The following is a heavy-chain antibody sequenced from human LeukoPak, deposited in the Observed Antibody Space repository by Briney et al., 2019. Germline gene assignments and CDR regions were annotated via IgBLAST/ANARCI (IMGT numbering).Heavy chain of an antibody. J-gene: IGHJ5*02. CDR1: GGSISSSSYY. D-gene: IGHD3-22*01. Sequence: SETLSLTCSVFGGSISSSSYYWGWIRQPPGKGLEWIGYFYYSGNTYYNPSLKSRVTISVDTSKNQFSLKLSSVTAADTAVYYCARRWYYDSSGYYYAWFDPWGQGTLVTVSS. CDR3: ARRWYYDSSGYYYAWFDP. CDR2: FYYSGNT. V-gene: IGHV4-39*01.